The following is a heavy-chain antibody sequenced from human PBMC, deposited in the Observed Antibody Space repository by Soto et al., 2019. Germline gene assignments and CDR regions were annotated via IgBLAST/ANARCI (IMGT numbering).Heavy chain of an antibody. D-gene: IGHD2-15*01. CDR1: GYTFTTYA. Sequence: GASVKGSCKASGYTFTTYAMHWVRQAPGQRREWMGWINAGNGNTKYSQKFQGRVTITRDTSASTAYMELSSLRSEDTAVYYCARGYCSGGSCFIPSAFDIWGQGTMVTVSS. CDR2: INAGNGNT. J-gene: IGHJ3*02. V-gene: IGHV1-3*01. CDR3: ARGYCSGGSCFIPSAFDI.